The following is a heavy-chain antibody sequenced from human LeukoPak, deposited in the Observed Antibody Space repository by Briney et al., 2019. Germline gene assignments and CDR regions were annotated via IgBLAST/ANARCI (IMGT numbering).Heavy chain of an antibody. V-gene: IGHV3-66*01. J-gene: IGHJ4*02. CDR1: GFTVSSNS. Sequence: GGSLRLSCAASGFTVSSNSMSWVRQAPGKGLEWVSVIYSGGSADYADSVKGGFTISRDNSKNTLYLQMNSLRAEDTAVYYCATAVGYNYGSDYWGQGTLSPSPQ. CDR2: IYSGGSA. D-gene: IGHD5-18*01. CDR3: ATAVGYNYGSDY.